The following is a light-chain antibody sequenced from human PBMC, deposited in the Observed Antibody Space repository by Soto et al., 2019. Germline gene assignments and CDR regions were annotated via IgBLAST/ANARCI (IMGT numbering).Light chain of an antibody. CDR3: LQDYNYPLT. J-gene: IGKJ4*01. CDR1: QGIGND. V-gene: IGKV1-6*01. Sequence: ALQMTQSPSSLSASVGDRVTITCRASQGIGNDLGWYQQKPGKAPKLLIYDASSLQSGVPSRFSGSGSGTDFTLTISSLQPEDFATYYCLQDYNYPLTFGGGTKVEIK. CDR2: DAS.